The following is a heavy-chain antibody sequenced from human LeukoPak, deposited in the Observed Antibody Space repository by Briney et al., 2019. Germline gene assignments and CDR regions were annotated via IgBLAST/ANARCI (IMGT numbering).Heavy chain of an antibody. J-gene: IGHJ4*02. V-gene: IGHV4-59*08. D-gene: IGHD3-22*01. Sequence: ETLSLTXTVSGGSISSYYWSWIRQPPGKGLEWIGYIYYSGSTNYNPSLKSRVTISVDTSKNQFSLKLSSVTAADTAVYYCARHPQPTYYYDSSGYFDYWGQGTLVTVSS. CDR3: ARHPQPTYYYDSSGYFDY. CDR1: GGSISSYY. CDR2: IYYSGST.